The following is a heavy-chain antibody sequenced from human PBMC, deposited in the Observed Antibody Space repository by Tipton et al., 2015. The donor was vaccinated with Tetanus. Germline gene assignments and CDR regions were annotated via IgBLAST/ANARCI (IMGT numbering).Heavy chain of an antibody. V-gene: IGHV4-59*01. CDR3: ARAGGGSWGNFDY. Sequence: LRLSCTVSGGSISSYYWSWIRQPPGKGLEWIGYIYYSGSTNYNPSLKSRVTISVDTSKNQFSLKLSPVTAADTAVYYCARAGGGSWGNFDYWGQGTLVTVSS. D-gene: IGHD6-13*01. J-gene: IGHJ4*02. CDR1: GGSISSYY. CDR2: IYYSGST.